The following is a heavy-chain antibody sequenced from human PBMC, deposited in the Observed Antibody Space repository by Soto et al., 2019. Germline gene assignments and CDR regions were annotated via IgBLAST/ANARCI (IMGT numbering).Heavy chain of an antibody. J-gene: IGHJ4*02. V-gene: IGHV3-30-3*01. CDR1: GFTFSSYA. Sequence: QVQLVESGGGVVQPGRSLKLSCAASGFTFSSYAMHWVRQAPGKGLEWVAFISFDGSTEYYADSVKDRFTVSRDNSKKILHVQMSRRRPEDTAVYYCGRGRRFRNGYNWGFDNWCQGTLVTVSS. CDR3: GRGRRFRNGYNWGFDN. CDR2: ISFDGSTE. D-gene: IGHD5-12*01.